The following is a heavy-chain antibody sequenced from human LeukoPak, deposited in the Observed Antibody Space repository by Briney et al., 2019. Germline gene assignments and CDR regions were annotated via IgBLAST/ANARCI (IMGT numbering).Heavy chain of an antibody. CDR2: IYYSGST. CDR1: GGSISSSSYY. J-gene: IGHJ4*02. Sequence: SETLSLTCTVSGGSISSSSYYWGWIRQPPGKGLEWIGSIYYSGSTYYNPSLKSRVTISVDTSKNQFSLKLSSVTAADTAVYYCARLMQGIAAAGTDYWGQGTLVTVSS. V-gene: IGHV4-39*01. D-gene: IGHD6-13*01. CDR3: ARLMQGIAAAGTDY.